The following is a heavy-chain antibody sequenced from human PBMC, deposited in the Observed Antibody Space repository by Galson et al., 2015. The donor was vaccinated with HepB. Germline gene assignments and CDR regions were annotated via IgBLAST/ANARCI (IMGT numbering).Heavy chain of an antibody. CDR3: ARVRDSNYPYYYYGMDV. Sequence: SVKVSCKASGCTFSSYAISWVRQAPGQGLEWMGGIIPIFGTANYAQKFQGRVTITADKSTSTAYMELSSLRSEDTAVYYCARVRDSNYPYYYYGMDVWGQGTTVTVSS. V-gene: IGHV1-69*06. D-gene: IGHD4-11*01. J-gene: IGHJ6*02. CDR1: GCTFSSYA. CDR2: IIPIFGTA.